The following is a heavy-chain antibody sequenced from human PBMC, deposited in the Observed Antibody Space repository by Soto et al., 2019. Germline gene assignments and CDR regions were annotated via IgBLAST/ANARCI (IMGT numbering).Heavy chain of an antibody. CDR2: ISRDGRST. CDR1: GFTFSMHS. D-gene: IGHD3-10*02. J-gene: IGHJ5*01. CDR3: ARDVPHNWFDS. Sequence: GGSLRLSCSASGFTFSMHSMHWVRQTPGKALEYVSAISRDGRSTFYADSVKGRFTASRDNAKNMVFLQMNSLRVEDTAVYYCARDVPHNWFDSWGPGTLVTVSS. V-gene: IGHV3-64*04.